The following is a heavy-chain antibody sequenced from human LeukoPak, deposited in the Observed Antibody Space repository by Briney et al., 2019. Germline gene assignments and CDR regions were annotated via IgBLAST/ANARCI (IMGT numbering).Heavy chain of an antibody. CDR3: VRGDSTWPEYFQH. D-gene: IGHD6-13*01. V-gene: IGHV3-15*01. J-gene: IGHJ1*01. CDR2: IKSKTDGGTT. Sequence: GGSLRLSCAASGFTFSNAWMSWVRQAPGKGLEWVGRIKSKTDGGTTDYAAPVKGRFTISRDNAKNSLYLQMNSLRAEDTAVYYCVRGDSTWPEYFQHWGQGTLVTVSS. CDR1: GFTFSNAW.